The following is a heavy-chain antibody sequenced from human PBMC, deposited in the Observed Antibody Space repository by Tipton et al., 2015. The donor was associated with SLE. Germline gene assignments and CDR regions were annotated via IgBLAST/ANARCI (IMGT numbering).Heavy chain of an antibody. V-gene: IGHV4-38-2*02. Sequence: GLVKPSETLSLTCTVSGYSISSGSYWGWIRQPPGKGLEWLGNTYHSGSTYYNPSLRGRVDLSVDTSKNQVSLSLTSLTAADTAVYYCARTSGNFPFDYWGQGTLATVSS. CDR2: TYHSGST. CDR3: ARTSGNFPFDY. J-gene: IGHJ4*02. CDR1: GYSISSGSY. D-gene: IGHD1-26*01.